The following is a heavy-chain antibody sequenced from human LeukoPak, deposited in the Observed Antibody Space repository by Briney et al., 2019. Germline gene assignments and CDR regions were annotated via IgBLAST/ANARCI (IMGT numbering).Heavy chain of an antibody. CDR2: INPNSGGT. CDR3: ARAFRAGTRYYYGMDV. D-gene: IGHD6-13*01. Sequence: ASVKVSCKASGYTFTGYYMHWVRQAPGQGLEWMGWINPNSGGTNYAQKFQGRVTMTRDTSISTAYMELSRLRSDDTAVYYCARAFRAGTRYYYGMDVWSQGTTVTVSS. J-gene: IGHJ6*02. V-gene: IGHV1-2*02. CDR1: GYTFTGYY.